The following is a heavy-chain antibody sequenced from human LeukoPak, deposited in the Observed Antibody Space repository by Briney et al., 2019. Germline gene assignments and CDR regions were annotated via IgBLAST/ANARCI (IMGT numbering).Heavy chain of an antibody. CDR2: RYSGETT. J-gene: IGHJ2*01. V-gene: IGHV3-53*01. Sequence: GGSLRLSCVASGFTVSTYYMNWVRQAPGKGLEWVSIRYSGETTYYADPVKGRFIVSRDISKNMLFLHMTALRAEDTAVYYCARVGDHYHWFLDLWGRGTLVTVSS. CDR1: GFTVSTYY. D-gene: IGHD3-10*01. CDR3: ARVGDHYHWFLDL.